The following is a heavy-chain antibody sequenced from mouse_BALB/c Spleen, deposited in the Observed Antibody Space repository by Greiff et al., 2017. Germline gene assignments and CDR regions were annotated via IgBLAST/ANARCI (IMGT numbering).Heavy chain of an antibody. V-gene: IGHV14-3*02. D-gene: IGHD1-1*01. CDR2: IDPANGNT. CDR1: GFNIKDTY. Sequence: VQLQQSGAELVKPGASVKLSCTASGFNIKDTYMHWVKQSPEQGLEWIGRIDPANGNTKYDPKFQGKATITADTSSNTAYLQLSSLTSEDTAVYYCARDTTVVATVDYWGQGTTLTVSS. CDR3: ARDTTVVATVDY. J-gene: IGHJ2*01.